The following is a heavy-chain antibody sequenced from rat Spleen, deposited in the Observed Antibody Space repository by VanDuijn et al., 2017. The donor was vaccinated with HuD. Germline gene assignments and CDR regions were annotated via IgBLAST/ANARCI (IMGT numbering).Heavy chain of an antibody. Sequence: VQLKESGPGLVQPSQTLSLTCTVAGFSLTSYNVHWVRQPPGKGLEWVASISSGGGGTYYPDSVKGRFTISRDNAKSTLYLQVNSLRSEDTATYYCARRPGDFDYWGQGVMVTVSS. D-gene: IGHD1-4*01. CDR3: ARRPGDFDY. CDR2: ISSGGGGT. CDR1: GFSLTSYN. V-gene: IGHV5-25*01. J-gene: IGHJ2*01.